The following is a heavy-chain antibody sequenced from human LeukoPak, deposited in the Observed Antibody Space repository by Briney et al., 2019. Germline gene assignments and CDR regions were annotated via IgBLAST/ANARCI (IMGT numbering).Heavy chain of an antibody. D-gene: IGHD2-2*01. Sequence: GRSLRLSCAASGFTFSDYYMSWIRQAPGKGLEWVSYISSSGSTIYYADSVKGRFTISRDNAKNSLYLQMNSLRAEDTAVYYCARDEVVVVPAARREYYYYYYYMDVWGKGTTVTVSS. CDR1: GFTFSDYY. CDR2: ISSSGSTI. CDR3: ARDEVVVVPAARREYYYYYYYMDV. J-gene: IGHJ6*03. V-gene: IGHV3-11*01.